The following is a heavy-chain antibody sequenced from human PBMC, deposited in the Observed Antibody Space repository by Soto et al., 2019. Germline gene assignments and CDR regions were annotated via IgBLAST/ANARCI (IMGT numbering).Heavy chain of an antibody. CDR1: GGSISSHY. V-gene: IGHV4-59*08. D-gene: IGHD2-21*01. Sequence: SETLSLTCTVSGGSISSHYWSWIRQPPGQGLEWIGYIYYSGSTNYNPSLKSRVTISVDTSKSQFSLRLSSVTAADTAVYFCANCDGCRLDLVYWGQGTLVTVSS. CDR2: IYYSGST. CDR3: ANCDGCRLDLVY. J-gene: IGHJ4*02.